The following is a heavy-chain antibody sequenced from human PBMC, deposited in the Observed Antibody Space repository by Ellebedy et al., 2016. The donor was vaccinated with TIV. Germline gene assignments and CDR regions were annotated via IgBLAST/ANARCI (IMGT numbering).Heavy chain of an antibody. D-gene: IGHD1-26*01. CDR2: IHDSGTT. J-gene: IGHJ4*02. CDR3: AKWVFGRTFDS. V-gene: IGHV4-59*01. Sequence: MPGGSLRLSCNVSGGEITYYYWSWIRQPPGKGLEWIGYIHDSGTTKYNPSLKSRVTISVATSKNQFSLKLSSVTAADTAVYYCAKWVFGRTFDSWGQGTLVTVSS. CDR1: GGEITYYY.